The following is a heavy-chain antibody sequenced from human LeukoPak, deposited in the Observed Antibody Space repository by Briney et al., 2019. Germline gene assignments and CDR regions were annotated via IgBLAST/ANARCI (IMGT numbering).Heavy chain of an antibody. J-gene: IGHJ5*02. Sequence: ASVKVSCKASGYTFTDYYIHWVRQAPGQGLEWMGWINCNSGGTIHSQKFQGRITMTRDTSISTAYMELSRLRSDDTAVYYCARGRGYSSGWYSWFDPWGQGTLVTVSS. D-gene: IGHD6-19*01. CDR2: INCNSGGT. CDR1: GYTFTDYY. CDR3: ARGRGYSSGWYSWFDP. V-gene: IGHV1-2*02.